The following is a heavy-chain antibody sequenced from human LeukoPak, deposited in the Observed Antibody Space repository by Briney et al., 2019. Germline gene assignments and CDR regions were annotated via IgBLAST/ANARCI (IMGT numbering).Heavy chain of an antibody. J-gene: IGHJ4*02. CDR1: GGTFISYA. CDR3: ARVGATVFKGGYFDY. D-gene: IGHD1-26*01. Sequence: ASVKVSCKASGGTFISYAISWVRQAPGQGLEWMGGIIPIFGTANYAQKFQGRVTITADESTSTAYMELSSLRSEDTAVYYCARVGATVFKGGYFDYWGQGTLVTVSS. V-gene: IGHV1-69*13. CDR2: IIPIFGTA.